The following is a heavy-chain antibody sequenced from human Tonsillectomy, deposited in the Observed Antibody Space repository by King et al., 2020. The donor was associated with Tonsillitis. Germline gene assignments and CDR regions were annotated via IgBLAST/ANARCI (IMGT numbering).Heavy chain of an antibody. J-gene: IGHJ4*02. D-gene: IGHD4-23*01. CDR3: ARDSGGNSGFDY. CDR2: ISHSISYI. CDR1: GFTFSSYS. V-gene: IGHV3-21*01. Sequence: QLVQSGGGLVKPGGSLRLSCAASGFTFSSYSMNWVRQAPGKGLEWVSSISHSISYIYYADSVKGRFTISRDNAKNSLHLQMNSLRAEDTAVYYCARDSGGNSGFDYWGQGTLVTVSS.